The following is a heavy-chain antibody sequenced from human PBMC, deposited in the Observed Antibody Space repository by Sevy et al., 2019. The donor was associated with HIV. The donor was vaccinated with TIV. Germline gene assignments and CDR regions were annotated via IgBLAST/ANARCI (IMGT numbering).Heavy chain of an antibody. D-gene: IGHD1-26*01. CDR3: ARRPTDQSGSYWFDP. CDR1: GFTFSSYW. J-gene: IGHJ5*02. V-gene: IGHV3-74*01. Sequence: GGYLRLSCAASGFTFSSYWMHWVRQAPGKGLVWVSRIKTDGSDTSYADSVKGRFTISRDNTKNTLYLQMKSLRAEDTAVYYCARRPTDQSGSYWFDPWGQGTLVTVSS. CDR2: IKTDGSDT.